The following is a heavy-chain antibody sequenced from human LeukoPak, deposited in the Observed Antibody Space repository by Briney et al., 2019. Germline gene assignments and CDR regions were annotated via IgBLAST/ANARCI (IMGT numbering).Heavy chain of an antibody. D-gene: IGHD3-22*01. CDR2: IYPGDSDT. CDR1: GYNFASSW. J-gene: IGHJ4*02. V-gene: IGHV5-51*01. CDR3: ARHNYYDSSGYYPPLFDY. Sequence: GESLKISCKGSGYNFASSWIAWVRQVPGKGLEWMGIIYPGDSDTRYSPSFQGQVTISADTSISTAYLQWSSLKASDTAMYYCARHNYYDSSGYYPPLFDYWGQGTLVTVSS.